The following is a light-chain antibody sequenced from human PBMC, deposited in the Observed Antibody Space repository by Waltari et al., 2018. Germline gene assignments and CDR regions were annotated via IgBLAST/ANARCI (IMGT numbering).Light chain of an antibody. J-gene: IGKJ1*01. CDR3: QHYNNYSGT. V-gene: IGKV1-5*03. Sequence: DIQMTQSPSTLSASVGDTVTITCRASQTVSAWLAWYQQKPGNAPKLLIYKASNLKSGVPSRFSGSGSWTEFTLTINSLQPDDFATYYCQHYNNYSGTFGQGTRVELK. CDR1: QTVSAW. CDR2: KAS.